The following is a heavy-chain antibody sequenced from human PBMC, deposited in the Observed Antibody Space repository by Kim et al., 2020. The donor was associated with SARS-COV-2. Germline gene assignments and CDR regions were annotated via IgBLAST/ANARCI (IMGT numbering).Heavy chain of an antibody. J-gene: IGHJ4*02. D-gene: IGHD3-16*01. CDR2: ISAYNGNT. CDR3: ARDRAYVWAGVPGY. Sequence: ASVKVSCKASGYTFTSYGISWVRQAPGQGLEWMGWISAYNGNTNYAQKLQGRVTMTTDTSTSTAYMELRSLRSDDTAVYYCARDRAYVWAGVPGYWGQGTLVTVSS. V-gene: IGHV1-18*01. CDR1: GYTFTSYG.